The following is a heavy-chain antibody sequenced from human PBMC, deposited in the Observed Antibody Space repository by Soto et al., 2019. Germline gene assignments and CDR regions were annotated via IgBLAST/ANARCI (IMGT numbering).Heavy chain of an antibody. J-gene: IGHJ4*02. CDR3: ARSKGTTTPSIFGY. CDR1: GGSITSAY. CDR2: ISYSGST. V-gene: IGHV4-59*01. D-gene: IGHD1-26*01. Sequence: SETLSLTCTVSGGSITSAYWSWIRQPPGKGLECIGYISYSGSTNYNPSLKSRVTMSVDTSRNQFSLDLSSVTAADTAAYYCARSKGTTTPSIFGYWGQGTLVTAPQ.